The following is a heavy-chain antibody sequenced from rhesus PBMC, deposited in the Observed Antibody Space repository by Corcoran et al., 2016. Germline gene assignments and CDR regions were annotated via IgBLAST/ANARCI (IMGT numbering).Heavy chain of an antibody. CDR3: ARHPYSSGWYVDY. J-gene: IGHJ4*01. CDR2: IRSGERT. V-gene: IGHV4-160*01. CDR1: GGSVSGYL. D-gene: IGHD6-31*01. Sequence: QVQLQQWGEGLVKPSETLSLTCAVYGGSVSGYLWGWIRQPPGKGLGWIGRIRSGERTNDNPTRKWIDTITIETSKNQFSLKLSSVTAADTAVYYCARHPYSSGWYVDYWGQGVLVTVSS.